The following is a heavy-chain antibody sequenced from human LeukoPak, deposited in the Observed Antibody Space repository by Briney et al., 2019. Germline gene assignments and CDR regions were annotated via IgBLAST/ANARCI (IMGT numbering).Heavy chain of an antibody. J-gene: IGHJ4*02. D-gene: IGHD5-24*01. CDR3: ARGGRWLQFNY. CDR2: ISYSGST. Sequence: SETLSLTCTVSGGSVNSGTYYWSWIRQPPGKGLEWIGYISYSGSTNYTPSLKSRVTISVDTSKNQFSLKLSSVTAADTAVYYCARGGRWLQFNYWGQGTLVTVSS. V-gene: IGHV4-61*01. CDR1: GGSVNSGTYY.